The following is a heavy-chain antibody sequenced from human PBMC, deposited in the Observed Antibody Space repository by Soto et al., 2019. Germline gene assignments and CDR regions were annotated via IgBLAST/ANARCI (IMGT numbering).Heavy chain of an antibody. CDR1: GGSFSGYY. CDR3: ARHRGEMVRGVMDY. Sequence: SETLSLTCAVYGGSFSGYYWIWIRQPPGKGLEWIGEINHSGSTNYNPSLKSRVTISVDTSKNQFSLKLSSVTAADTAVYYCARHRGEMVRGVMDYWGQGTLVTVSS. V-gene: IGHV4-34*01. D-gene: IGHD3-10*01. J-gene: IGHJ4*02. CDR2: INHSGST.